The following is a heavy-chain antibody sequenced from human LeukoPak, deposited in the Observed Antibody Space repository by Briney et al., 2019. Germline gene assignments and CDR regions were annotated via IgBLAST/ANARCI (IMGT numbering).Heavy chain of an antibody. Sequence: GGSLRLSCAASGFTFSSHDMNWVRQAPGKGLGWVSSITTATSSYIYYADSVKGRSTISRDDAKNSLYLQMDSRRAEDTAVYSCARDYGGPHYFDYWGQGTLVTVSS. D-gene: IGHD2-15*01. J-gene: IGHJ4*02. CDR1: GFTFSSHD. CDR3: ARDYGGPHYFDY. V-gene: IGHV3-21*01. CDR2: ITTATSSYI.